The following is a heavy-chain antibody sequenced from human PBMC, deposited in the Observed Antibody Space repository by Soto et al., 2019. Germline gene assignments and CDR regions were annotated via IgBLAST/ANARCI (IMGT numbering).Heavy chain of an antibody. Sequence: QVQLVQSGAEVQKPGSSVKVSCKSSGRTFSSDTISWVRQAPGQGREWVGRGIPILGIANYAQKFQGRVTITADKSQSTADMEHSSLRSEDTGVYYFAREAASAPTDYCCYMDVWGKGTTVTGSS. V-gene: IGHV1-69*08. D-gene: IGHD6-13*01. CDR3: AREAASAPTDYCCYMDV. CDR1: GRTFSSDT. CDR2: GIPILGIA. J-gene: IGHJ6*03.